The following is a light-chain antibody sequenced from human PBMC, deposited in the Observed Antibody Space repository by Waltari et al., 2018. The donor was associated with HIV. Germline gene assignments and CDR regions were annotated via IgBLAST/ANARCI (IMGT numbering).Light chain of an antibody. CDR2: AAS. CDR1: QGIGHS. CDR3: QKYNSAPRT. V-gene: IGKV1-27*01. Sequence: DVQMTQSPSPLSASVGERVTITCRASQGIGHSLAWYQHKPGKAPKLLIYAASTLQSGVPSRFSGSGSGAHFTLTISSLQPEDIATYYCQKYNSAPRTFGQGTKVEFK. J-gene: IGKJ1*01.